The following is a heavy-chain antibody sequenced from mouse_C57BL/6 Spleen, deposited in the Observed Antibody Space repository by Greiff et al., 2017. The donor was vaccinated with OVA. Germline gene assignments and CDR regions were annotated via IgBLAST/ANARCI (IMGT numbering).Heavy chain of an antibody. V-gene: IGHV1-69*01. CDR3: ARSDRYSAWFAY. CDR1: GYTFTSYW. CDR2: IDPSDSYT. J-gene: IGHJ3*01. D-gene: IGHD1-1*01. Sequence: QVHVKQPGAELVMPGASVKLSCKASGYTFTSYWMHWVKQRPGQGLEWIGEIDPSDSYTNYNQKFKGKSTLTVDKSSSTAYMQLSSLTSEDSAVYYCARSDRYSAWFAYWGQGTLVTVSA.